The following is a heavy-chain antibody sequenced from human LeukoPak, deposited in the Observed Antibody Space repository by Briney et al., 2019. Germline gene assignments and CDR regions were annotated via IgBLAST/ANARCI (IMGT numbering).Heavy chain of an antibody. CDR3: ARKNDFDI. V-gene: IGHV4-59*12. J-gene: IGHJ3*02. Sequence: ASETLSLTCTVSGCSISSDHWNWIRQPPGKGLEWIGCIFYSGRTYYNPSLKSRVTISVDMSKSQFSLRLTSVTAADTAVYYCARKNDFDIWGQGTLVTVSS. D-gene: IGHD2/OR15-2a*01. CDR2: IFYSGRT. CDR1: GCSISSDH.